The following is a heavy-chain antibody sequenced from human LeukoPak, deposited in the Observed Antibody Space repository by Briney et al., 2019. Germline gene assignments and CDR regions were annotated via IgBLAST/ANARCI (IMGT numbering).Heavy chain of an antibody. V-gene: IGHV1-8*01. CDR2: MNPKSGNT. D-gene: IGHD4-17*01. Sequence: EAAVKVSCKASGYTFSNYDINWVRQATGQGLEWMGRMNPKSGNTGYAQNFQGRVTMTRNSSITTSYMELSSLRSEDTAVYYCARASRTYFGDYLYYFDSWGQGTLVTVSS. CDR1: GYTFSNYD. J-gene: IGHJ4*02. CDR3: ARASRTYFGDYLYYFDS.